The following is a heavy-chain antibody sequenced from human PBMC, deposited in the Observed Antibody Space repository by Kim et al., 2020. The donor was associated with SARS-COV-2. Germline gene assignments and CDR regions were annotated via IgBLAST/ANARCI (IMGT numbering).Heavy chain of an antibody. D-gene: IGHD6-13*01. CDR1: GFTFSSYA. CDR3: ARDLAAALFDY. CDR2: ISYDGSNK. J-gene: IGHJ4*02. Sequence: GGSLRLSCAASGFTFSSYAMHWVRQAPGKGLEWVAVISYDGSNKYYADSVKGRFTISRDNSKNTLYLQMNSLRAEDTAVYYCARDLAAALFDYWGQGSLVTVSS. V-gene: IGHV3-30-3*01.